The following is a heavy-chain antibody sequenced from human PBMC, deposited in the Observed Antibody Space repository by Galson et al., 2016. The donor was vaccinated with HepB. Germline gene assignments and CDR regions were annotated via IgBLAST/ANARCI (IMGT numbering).Heavy chain of an antibody. CDR1: GDSVSSNSAA. V-gene: IGHV6-1*01. CDR3: AREWQSGFTYWYFDL. D-gene: IGHD5-12*01. Sequence: CAISGDSVSSNSAAWNWIRQSPSRGLEWLGRTYYRSKWYNDYAGSVKRRISINPDTAKNQFSLQLTSVTLEDTAVYYCAREWQSGFTYWYFDLWGRSTLVTVSS. CDR2: TYYRSKWYN. J-gene: IGHJ2*01.